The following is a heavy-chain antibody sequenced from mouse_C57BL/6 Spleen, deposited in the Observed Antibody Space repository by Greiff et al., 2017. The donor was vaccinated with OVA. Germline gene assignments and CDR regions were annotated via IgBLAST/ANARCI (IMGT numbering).Heavy chain of an antibody. CDR1: GYTFTSYW. D-gene: IGHD2-4*01. V-gene: IGHV1-69*01. J-gene: IGHJ2*01. Sequence: VQLQQPGAELVMPGASVKLSCKASGYTFTSYWMHWVKQRPGQGLEWIGEIDPSDSYTNYNQKFKGKSTLTVDKSSSTAYMQLSSLTSEDSAVYYCARWGYDYYFDYWGQGTTLTVSS. CDR3: ARWGYDYYFDY. CDR2: IDPSDSYT.